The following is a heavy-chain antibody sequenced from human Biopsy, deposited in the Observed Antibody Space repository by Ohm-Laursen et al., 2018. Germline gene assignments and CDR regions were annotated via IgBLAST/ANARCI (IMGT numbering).Heavy chain of an antibody. CDR1: GASITSYY. Sequence: SETLSLTCTVSGASITSYYWSWIRQRPGKGLEWIGYIFNSANTYYNPSLKNLITISGDTSKNQFSLKLNSVTAADTAVYYCARGDYFDSNGYFWFDPWGQGTLVTVSS. D-gene: IGHD3-22*01. CDR2: IFNSANT. V-gene: IGHV4-59*06. CDR3: ARGDYFDSNGYFWFDP. J-gene: IGHJ5*02.